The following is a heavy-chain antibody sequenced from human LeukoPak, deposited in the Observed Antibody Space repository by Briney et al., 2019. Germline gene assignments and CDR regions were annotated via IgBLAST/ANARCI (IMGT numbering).Heavy chain of an antibody. J-gene: IGHJ5*02. CDR1: GFTFADDA. Sequence: PGGSLRLSCAASGFTFADDAMHWVRPAPREGLEWGSGISWNSGSIGYAGSVKGRFTNSRDNAKNSLYLQMNSLRAEDTALYYCAKGGRLWFGGFDPWGQGTLVTVSS. CDR3: AKGGRLWFGGFDP. D-gene: IGHD3-10*01. CDR2: ISWNSGSI. V-gene: IGHV3-9*01.